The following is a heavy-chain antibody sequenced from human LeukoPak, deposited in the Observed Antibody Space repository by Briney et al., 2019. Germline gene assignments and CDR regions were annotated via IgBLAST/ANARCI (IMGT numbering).Heavy chain of an antibody. V-gene: IGHV1-8*03. Sequence: ASVKVSCKASGYIFINYHINWVRQATGQGLEWMGWINPNNGDSGYAQKFQGRVTITRDTSISAVYMELRSLRSEDTAIYFCARTTSLTASGYDYWGQGTLVTVSS. D-gene: IGHD4-17*01. CDR1: GYIFINYH. J-gene: IGHJ4*02. CDR3: ARTTSLTASGYDY. CDR2: INPNNGDS.